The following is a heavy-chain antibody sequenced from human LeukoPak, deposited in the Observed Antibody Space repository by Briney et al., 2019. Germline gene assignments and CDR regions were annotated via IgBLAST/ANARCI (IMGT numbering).Heavy chain of an antibody. V-gene: IGHV5-51*01. Sequence: GESLQISCQGSGYSFTSYWIGWVRQMPGKGLEWMGIIYPGDSDTRYSPSFQGQVTISADKSISTAYLQWSSLKASDAAMYYCARRGIAVAAHPDYWGQGTLVTVSS. J-gene: IGHJ4*02. CDR3: ARRGIAVAAHPDY. CDR2: IYPGDSDT. CDR1: GYSFTSYW. D-gene: IGHD6-19*01.